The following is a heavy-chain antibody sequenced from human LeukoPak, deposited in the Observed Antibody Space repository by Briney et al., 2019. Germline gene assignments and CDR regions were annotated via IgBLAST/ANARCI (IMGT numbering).Heavy chain of an antibody. D-gene: IGHD5-18*01. CDR1: GGTFSSYA. CDR3: ARGGRRGAVDTAMVTP. J-gene: IGHJ5*02. Sequence: SVKVSCKASGGTFSSYAISWVRQAPGQGLEWMGRIIPIFGTANYAQKFQGRVTITTDESTSTAYMELSSLRSEDTAVYYCARGGRRGAVDTAMVTPWGQGTLVTVSS. V-gene: IGHV1-69*05. CDR2: IIPIFGTA.